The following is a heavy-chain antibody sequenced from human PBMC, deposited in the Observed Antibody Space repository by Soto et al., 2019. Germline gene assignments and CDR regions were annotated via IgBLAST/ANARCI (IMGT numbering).Heavy chain of an antibody. CDR3: ARRYGYRLDY. V-gene: IGHV4-59*08. CDR1: GGSISSYY. J-gene: IGHJ4*02. D-gene: IGHD1-1*01. Sequence: QVQLQESGPGLVKPSETLSLTCTVSGGSISSYYWSWIRQPPGKGLEWIGYIYYSGSTNYNPSLKSRVTISADASKNQFTLKLSSGTAADTAVYCCARRYGYRLDYWGQGTRVTVSS. CDR2: IYYSGST.